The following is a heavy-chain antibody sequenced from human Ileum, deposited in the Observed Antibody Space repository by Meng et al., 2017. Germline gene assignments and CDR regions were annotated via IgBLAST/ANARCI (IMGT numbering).Heavy chain of an antibody. Sequence: QVQLIQSGGGLVKPGGSLRLSRSASGFTFSDYFMSWVRQAPGEGLEWLSYISSSGGSIAYADSVKGRFTASRDNSKNALYLQMDSLRAEDTAVYYCAKEGGGYCSSTSCHINWFDPWGQGTLVTVSS. V-gene: IGHV3-11*01. D-gene: IGHD2-2*02. CDR3: AKEGGGYCSSTSCHINWFDP. CDR1: GFTFSDYF. CDR2: ISSSGGSI. J-gene: IGHJ5*02.